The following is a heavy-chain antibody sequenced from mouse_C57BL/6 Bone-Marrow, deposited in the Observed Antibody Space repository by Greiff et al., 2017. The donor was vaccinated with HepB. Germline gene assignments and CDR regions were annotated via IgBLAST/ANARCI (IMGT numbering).Heavy chain of an antibody. CDR1: GYTFTSYW. D-gene: IGHD1-1*01. J-gene: IGHJ3*01. CDR3: AREGYYGGKAWLAY. CDR2: INPSSGYT. Sequence: VQLQQPGAELAKPGASVKLSCKASGYTFTSYWMHWVKQRPGQGLEWIGYINPSSGYTKYNQKFKDKATLTVDKASSTAYMQLSSLTYEDSAVYYWAREGYYGGKAWLAYGGRGTLVTVSA. V-gene: IGHV1-7*01.